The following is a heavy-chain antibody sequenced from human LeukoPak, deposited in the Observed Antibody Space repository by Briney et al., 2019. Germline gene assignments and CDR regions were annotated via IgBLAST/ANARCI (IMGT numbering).Heavy chain of an antibody. CDR2: ISRNGGST. CDR1: GXTFSSFA. V-gene: IGHV3-64D*09. D-gene: IGHD2/OR15-2a*01. J-gene: IGHJ4*02. CDR3: VKDLRSDFMGVLSRYLSY. Sequence: GGSLRLSCSASGXTFSSFAMHWVRQAPGKGLEYVAAISRNGGSTYYADSVKGRFTISRDNSKSTLYLQMSSLRAEDTAVYLCVKDLRSDFMGVLSRYLSYWGQGTLVTVSS.